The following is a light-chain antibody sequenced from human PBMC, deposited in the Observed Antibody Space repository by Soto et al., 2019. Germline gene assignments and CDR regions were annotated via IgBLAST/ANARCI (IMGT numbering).Light chain of an antibody. CDR3: PQYGSSPYT. CDR1: QSITLNY. V-gene: IGKV3-20*01. J-gene: IGKJ2*01. CDR2: GAS. Sequence: ENVLTQSPGTLSLFPGERATLSCTASQSITLNYLAWYQQKPGQAPRLLISGASSRATGIPDRFSGSGSGTDFTLTISTLEPEDFAVYYCPQYGSSPYTFGQGTKVESK.